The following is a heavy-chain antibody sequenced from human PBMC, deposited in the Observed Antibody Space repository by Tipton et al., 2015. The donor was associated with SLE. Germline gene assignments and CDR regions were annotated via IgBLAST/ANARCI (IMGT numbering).Heavy chain of an antibody. V-gene: IGHV4-59*01. CDR1: GGSMSNYY. J-gene: IGHJ6*03. Sequence: LRLSCTVSGGSMSNYYWNWIRQAPGKGLEWIGYVSYIETTNYNPSLKSRVTISVDTSKNQFSLKLSSVTAADTAVYYCARGYQLPLGPYYYYYMDVWGKGTTVTVSS. D-gene: IGHD2-2*01. CDR2: VSYIETT. CDR3: ARGYQLPLGPYYYYYMDV.